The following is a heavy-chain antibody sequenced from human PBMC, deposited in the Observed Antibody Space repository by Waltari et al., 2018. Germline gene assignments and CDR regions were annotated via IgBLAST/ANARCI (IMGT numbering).Heavy chain of an antibody. Sequence: QVQLQESGPGLVKPSETLSLTCTVSGGSISSCYWGWVRQPPGKGLEWIGHIYYSGCTTDNPYLQSRVTISVDTSKNQFYLKLRSVPAADTAVYYCARDSISTPPDSWGQGTLVTVSS. CDR3: ARDSISTPPDS. CDR2: IYYSGCT. CDR1: GGSISSCY. J-gene: IGHJ4*02. V-gene: IGHV4-59*01.